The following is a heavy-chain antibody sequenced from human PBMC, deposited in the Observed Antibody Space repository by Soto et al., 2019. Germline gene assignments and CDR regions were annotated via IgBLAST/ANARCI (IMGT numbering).Heavy chain of an antibody. CDR2: ISYDGSNK. J-gene: IGHJ4*02. V-gene: IGHV3-30-3*01. CDR3: ARGRLNSGWYY. CDR1: GFTFSSYA. Sequence: GGSLRLSCAASGFTFSSYAMHWVRQAPGKGLEWVAVISYDGSNKYYADSVKGRFTISRDNSKNTLYLQMNSLRAEDTAVYYCARGRLNSGWYYWGQGTLVTVSS. D-gene: IGHD6-19*01.